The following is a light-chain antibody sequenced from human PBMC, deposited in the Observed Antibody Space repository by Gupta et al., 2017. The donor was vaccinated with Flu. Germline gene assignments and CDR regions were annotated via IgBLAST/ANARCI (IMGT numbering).Light chain of an antibody. CDR1: QSISGY. CDR2: TVV. Sequence: DIQMTQSPSSLSASVGDRVTITCRASQSISGYLSWYQQIPGEAPKLLIYTVVKLQFGVPSRFSGSGSGTDFALTISNLQPEDFGTYYCQQTYSTPLTFGQGTKVEI. J-gene: IGKJ1*01. CDR3: QQTYSTPLT. V-gene: IGKV1-39*01.